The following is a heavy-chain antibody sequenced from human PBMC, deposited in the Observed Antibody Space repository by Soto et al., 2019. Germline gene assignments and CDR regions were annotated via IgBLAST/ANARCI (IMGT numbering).Heavy chain of an antibody. CDR3: ASGTMVRGAYGGYGMDV. D-gene: IGHD3-10*01. CDR2: IYHSGST. CDR1: GGSISSGGYS. Sequence: QLQLQESGSGLVKPSQTLSLTCAVSGGSISSGGYSCSCIRQPPGNGLEWIGYIYHSGSTYYNPSLKTRGTLSVDMSKNQFSLKLSSVPAADTAVDYCASGTMVRGAYGGYGMDVWGQGTPVTVSS. V-gene: IGHV4-30-2*01. J-gene: IGHJ6*02.